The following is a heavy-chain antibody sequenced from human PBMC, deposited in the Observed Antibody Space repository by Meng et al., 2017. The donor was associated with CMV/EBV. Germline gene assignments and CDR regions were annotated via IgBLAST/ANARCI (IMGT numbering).Heavy chain of an antibody. D-gene: IGHD1-14*01. V-gene: IGHV4-30-4*08. CDR3: ARVTSRVAGAFDY. Sequence: QVQLQESGQGLGKPSQTLSLTCTVSGGSISSGDYYWSWIRQPPGKGLEWIGYIYYSGSTYYNPSLKSRVTISVDTSKNQFSLKLSSVTAADTAVYYCARVTSRVAGAFDYWGQGTLVTVSS. CDR1: GGSISSGDYY. J-gene: IGHJ4*02. CDR2: IYYSGST.